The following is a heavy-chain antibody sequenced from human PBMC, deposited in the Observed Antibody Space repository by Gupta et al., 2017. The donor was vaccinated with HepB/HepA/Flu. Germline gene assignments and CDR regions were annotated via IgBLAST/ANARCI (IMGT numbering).Heavy chain of an antibody. D-gene: IGHD2-15*01. CDR1: TFNNYA. CDR3: AKDDTGARSHGRGGVDY. J-gene: IGHJ4*02. V-gene: IGHV3-30*18. CDR2: ISTDGTYT. Sequence: TFNNYAMHWVRQAPGKGLEWVAAISTDGTYTPSAGSAKGRFTISRDNSDNMLYLQMDSLRVEDTAVDDCAKDDTGARSHGRGGVDYWGQGTLVTVSS.